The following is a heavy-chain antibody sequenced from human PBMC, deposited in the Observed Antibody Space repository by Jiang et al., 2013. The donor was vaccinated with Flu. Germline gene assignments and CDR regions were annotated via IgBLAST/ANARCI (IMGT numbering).Heavy chain of an antibody. CDR2: IYYSETT. J-gene: IGHJ5*02. CDR3: ARRLGGWIDP. CDR1: GVSVSSGSYY. Sequence: GSGLVKPSETLSLTCNVSGVSVSSGSYYWSWIRQSPGKGLEWIGYIYYSETTNYNPSLKSRVTISVDTSKNLFSLQLTSVTAADTAVYYCARRLGGWIDPWGQGTLVSVSS. D-gene: IGHD3-16*01. V-gene: IGHV4-61*01.